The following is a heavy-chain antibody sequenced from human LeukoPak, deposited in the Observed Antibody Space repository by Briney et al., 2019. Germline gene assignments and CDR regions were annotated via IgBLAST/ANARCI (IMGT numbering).Heavy chain of an antibody. CDR3: AKVLGYYDSSGYYQEGGFDY. Sequence: GGSLRLSCAASGFTFDDYAIHWVRQAPGKGLEWVSLISGDGGSTYYADSVKGRFTISRDNSKNSLYLQMNSLRTEDTALYHCAKVLGYYDSSGYYQEGGFDYWGQGTLVTVSS. CDR1: GFTFDDYA. CDR2: ISGDGGST. D-gene: IGHD3-22*01. V-gene: IGHV3-43*02. J-gene: IGHJ4*02.